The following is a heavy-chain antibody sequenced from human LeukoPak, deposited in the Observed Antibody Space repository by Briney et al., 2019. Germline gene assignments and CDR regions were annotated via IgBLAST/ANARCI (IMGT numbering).Heavy chain of an antibody. J-gene: IGHJ4*02. CDR1: GFTFSTYW. D-gene: IGHD4-23*01. CDR2: INQGGSEK. CDR3: ARDVGNL. Sequence: GGSLRLSCAPSGFTFSTYWMGWVRQAPGKGLEWLANINQGGSEKYYVDSVKGRFTISRDNAKNSLFLQMNSLRAEDTAVYYCARDVGNLWGQGTLVTVSS. V-gene: IGHV3-7*01.